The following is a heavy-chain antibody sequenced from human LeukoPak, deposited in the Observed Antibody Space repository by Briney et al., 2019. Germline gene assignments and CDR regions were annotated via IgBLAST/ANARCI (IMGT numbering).Heavy chain of an antibody. Sequence: ASVKVSCKASGGTFSSYAISWVRQAPGQGLEWMGGIIPIFGTVNYAQKFQGRVTITADKSTSTAYMELSSLRSEDTAVYYCARFRYGSGLLAAFDIWGQGTMVTVSS. CDR2: IIPIFGTV. D-gene: IGHD3-10*01. J-gene: IGHJ3*02. CDR3: ARFRYGSGLLAAFDI. CDR1: GGTFSSYA. V-gene: IGHV1-69*06.